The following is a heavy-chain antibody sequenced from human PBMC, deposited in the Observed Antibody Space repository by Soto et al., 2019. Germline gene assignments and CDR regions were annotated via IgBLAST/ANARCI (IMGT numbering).Heavy chain of an antibody. CDR3: ARESRSCSGGSCYFLPGIDY. D-gene: IGHD2-15*01. V-gene: IGHV1-69*12. Sequence: QVQLVQSGAEVKKPGSSVKVSCKASGGTFSSYAISWVRQAPGQGLEWMGGIIPIFGTANYAQKFQGRVTIAADESTSTAYMALRIRRSEDTAVYYCARESRSCSGGSCYFLPGIDYWGQGTLVTVSS. CDR2: IIPIFGTA. CDR1: GGTFSSYA. J-gene: IGHJ4*02.